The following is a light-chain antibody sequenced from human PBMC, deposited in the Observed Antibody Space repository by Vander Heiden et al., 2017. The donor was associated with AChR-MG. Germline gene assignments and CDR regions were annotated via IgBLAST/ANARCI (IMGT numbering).Light chain of an antibody. J-gene: IGKJ4*01. CDR1: KSVSSN. CDR2: GAS. Sequence: EIVMTQSPATLSVSPGESATLPCRATKSVSSNLAWYQQKPGQAPTLLIYGASTRATGIPARFSGSGSGTEFTLTISSLQSEDFAVYYCQQYNNWPPLTFGGGTKVEIK. V-gene: IGKV3-15*01. CDR3: QQYNNWPPLT.